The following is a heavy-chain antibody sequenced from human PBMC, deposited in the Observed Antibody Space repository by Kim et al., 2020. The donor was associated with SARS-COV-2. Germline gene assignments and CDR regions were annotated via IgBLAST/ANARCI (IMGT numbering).Heavy chain of an antibody. CDR1: GFTFSSYV. CDR2: ISYSGDST. CDR3: AKRGIPTAATDY. V-gene: IGHV3-23*01. J-gene: IGHJ4*02. D-gene: IGHD6-13*01. Sequence: GWSLRLSCAASGFTFSSYVMSWVRQAPGKGLEWVSTISYSGDSTYYADSVRGRFTNSRDNSKSTLHLQMNSLRAEDTAVYYCAKRGIPTAATDYWGQGTL.